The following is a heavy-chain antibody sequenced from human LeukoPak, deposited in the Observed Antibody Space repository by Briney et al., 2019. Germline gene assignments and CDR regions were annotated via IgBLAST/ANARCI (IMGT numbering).Heavy chain of an antibody. V-gene: IGHV1-69*01. J-gene: IGHJ4*02. CDR2: IIPIFGTA. D-gene: IGHD2-8*01. CDR1: GGTFSSYA. CDR3: AREGLRDSFDY. Sequence: SVTVSCTASGGTFSSYAISWVRQAPGQGLEWMGGIIPIFGTANYAQKFRGRVTITADESTSTAYMELSSLRSEDTAVYYCAREGLRDSFDYWGQGTLVTVST.